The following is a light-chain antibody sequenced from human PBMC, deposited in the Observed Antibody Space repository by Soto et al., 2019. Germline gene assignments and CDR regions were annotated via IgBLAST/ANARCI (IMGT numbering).Light chain of an antibody. V-gene: IGLV2-8*01. CDR3: SSHAGINNVV. J-gene: IGLJ3*02. Sequence: QSALTQPASVSGSPGQSITISCSGTISDVGSSGPVSWYQHHPGQVPKLMIYEVTKRPSGVPDRFSGSKSGNTASLTVSGLLAEDEADYYCSSHAGINNVVFGGGTQLTVL. CDR2: EVT. CDR1: ISDVGSSGP.